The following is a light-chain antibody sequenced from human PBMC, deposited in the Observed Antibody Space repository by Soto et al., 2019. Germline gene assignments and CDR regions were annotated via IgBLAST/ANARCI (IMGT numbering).Light chain of an antibody. CDR3: YSNAYGPWV. Sequence: QSALTQPASVSGSPGQSITISCTGTSSDVGSSNLVSWYQQHPGKAPKLMIHEVSQRPSGVSNRFSGSKSGNTASLTISGLQAEDEADYCCYSNAYGPWVFGGGTKLTVL. CDR1: SSDVGSSNL. J-gene: IGLJ3*02. V-gene: IGLV2-23*02. CDR2: EVS.